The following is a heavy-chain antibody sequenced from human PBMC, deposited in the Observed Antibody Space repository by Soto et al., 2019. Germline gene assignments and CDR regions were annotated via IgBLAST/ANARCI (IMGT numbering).Heavy chain of an antibody. CDR3: ATLNSFGSDY. V-gene: IGHV3-74*01. D-gene: IGHD5-18*01. J-gene: IGHJ4*02. CDR2: IYSDGSGT. CDR1: GFTFSNFW. Sequence: EVQLVESGGGLVQPGGSLRLSCAASGFTFSNFWMHWVRQAPGKGLVWVSRIYSDGSGTTYADSVKGRFTISRDNAKSTLYLQMNSLRAEDTAVYHCATLNSFGSDYWGRGTLVTVSS.